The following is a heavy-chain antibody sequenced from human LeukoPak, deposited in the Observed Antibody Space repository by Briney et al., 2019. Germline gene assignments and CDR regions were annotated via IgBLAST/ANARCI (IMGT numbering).Heavy chain of an antibody. CDR3: ASRTYLAY. V-gene: IGHV3-21*01. J-gene: IGHJ4*02. CDR1: GFTFSSYS. CDR2: ISSSSSYI. Sequence: GGSLRLSCAASGFTFSSYSMNWVRQAPGKGLEWVSSISSSSSYIYYADSVKGRFSISRDNAKNSLYLQMHSLRADDTAVYYCASRTYLAYWGQGTLVTVSS.